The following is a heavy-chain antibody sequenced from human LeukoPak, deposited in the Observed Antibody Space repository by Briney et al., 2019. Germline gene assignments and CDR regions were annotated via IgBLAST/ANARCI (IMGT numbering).Heavy chain of an antibody. Sequence: GGSLRLSCAASGFTFSSYVMSWVRQAPGKGLEWVSAISGSGGSTYYADSVKGRFTISRDNSKNTLYLQMNSLRAEDTAVYYCAKSPRVAAAGRRGDYWGQGTLVTVSS. J-gene: IGHJ4*02. CDR2: ISGSGGST. CDR3: AKSPRVAAAGRRGDY. CDR1: GFTFSSYV. D-gene: IGHD6-13*01. V-gene: IGHV3-23*01.